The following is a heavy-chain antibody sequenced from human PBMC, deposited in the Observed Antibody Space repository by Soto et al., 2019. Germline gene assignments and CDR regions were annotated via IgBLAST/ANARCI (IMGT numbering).Heavy chain of an antibody. CDR1: GFILRGSA. J-gene: IGHJ6*02. CDR2: IRSKANCDAT. V-gene: IGHV3-73*01. D-gene: IGHD6-19*01. Sequence: EVQLVESGGGLVQPGGSLKLSCAASGFILRGSAVHWVRQASGKGLEWVGSIRSKANCDATADAESVKGRFTISRDDSKNTAFLQMNSLNAEDTAVYYCTRSGWDNGDNYYYGSDVWGQGTTVTVSS. CDR3: TRSGWDNGDNYYYGSDV.